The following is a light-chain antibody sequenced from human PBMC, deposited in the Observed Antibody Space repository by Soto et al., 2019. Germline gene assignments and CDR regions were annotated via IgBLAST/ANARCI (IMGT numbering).Light chain of an antibody. CDR1: LSVSSSY. Sequence: EIVMTQSPATLSVSPGERATLSCRSSLSVSSSYLAWYQQKPGQPPRLLLFGASSRATGIPDRFSASGSGTDFTLTISRLEPEDFAVYYCQQYGSSITFGQGTRLEI. CDR2: GAS. CDR3: QQYGSSIT. J-gene: IGKJ5*01. V-gene: IGKV3-20*01.